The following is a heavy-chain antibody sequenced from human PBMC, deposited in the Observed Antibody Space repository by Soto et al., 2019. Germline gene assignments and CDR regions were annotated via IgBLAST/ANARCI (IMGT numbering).Heavy chain of an antibody. V-gene: IGHV4-39*01. J-gene: IGHJ4*02. CDR3: AKSLSVGATTPFDY. Sequence: PSGTLSLTFTVSGGSLSSSSYYWGWVRPPPGKGLEWIGSIYYSGSTYYNPSLKSRVTISVDTSKNQFSLKLSSVTAADTAVYYCAKSLSVGATTPFDYWGQGTLVTVSS. CDR1: GGSLSSSSYY. D-gene: IGHD1-26*01. CDR2: IYYSGST.